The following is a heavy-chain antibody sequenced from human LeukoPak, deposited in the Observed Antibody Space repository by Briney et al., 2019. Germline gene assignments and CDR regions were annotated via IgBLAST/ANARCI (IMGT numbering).Heavy chain of an antibody. CDR2: ISWNSGSI. J-gene: IGHJ4*02. Sequence: PGRSLRLSCAASGFTFDDYAMHWVRQAPGKGLEWVSGISWNSGSIGYADSVKGRFTISRDNAKNSLYLQMNSLRAEDTALYYCAKDLARESWQWLAVLDYWGQGTLVTVSS. CDR3: AKDLARESWQWLAVLDY. V-gene: IGHV3-9*01. D-gene: IGHD6-19*01. CDR1: GFTFDDYA.